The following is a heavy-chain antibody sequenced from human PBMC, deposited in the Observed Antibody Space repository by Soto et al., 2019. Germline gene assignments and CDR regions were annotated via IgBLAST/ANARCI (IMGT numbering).Heavy chain of an antibody. D-gene: IGHD2-15*01. Sequence: SETLSLTCSVSAYSVSGSDYYWAWIRQPPGKGLEWSGSMFYSGLTYYNPSLKSRVTLSVDTSKNQFSVRLNSVTAADTAVYYCAPLTVSLSGPYGIHVWGQGTTVTVSS. CDR1: AYSVSGSDYY. CDR2: MFYSGLT. J-gene: IGHJ6*02. V-gene: IGHV4-39*01. CDR3: APLTVSLSGPYGIHV.